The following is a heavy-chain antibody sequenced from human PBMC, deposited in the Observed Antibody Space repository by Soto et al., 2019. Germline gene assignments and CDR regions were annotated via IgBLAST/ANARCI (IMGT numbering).Heavy chain of an antibody. J-gene: IGHJ4*02. CDR2: IYSGGST. V-gene: IGHV3-66*01. D-gene: IGHD4-17*01. Sequence: GSLRLSCAASGFTVSSNYMSWVRQAPGKGLEWVSVIYSGGSTYYADSVKGRFTISRDNSKNTVYLQMNSLRAEDTAVYYCARDYYGDYYFDYWGQGALVTVSS. CDR1: GFTVSSNY. CDR3: ARDYYGDYYFDY.